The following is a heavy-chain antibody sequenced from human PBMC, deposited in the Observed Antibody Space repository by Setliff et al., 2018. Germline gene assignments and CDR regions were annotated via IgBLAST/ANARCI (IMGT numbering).Heavy chain of an antibody. D-gene: IGHD6-6*01. CDR3: ARGSSSSGVDY. J-gene: IGHJ4*02. V-gene: IGHV3-11*04. CDR2: ISSSGTSI. Sequence: LRLSCAASGFTFSDYYMSWIRQAPGKGLEWVSYISSSGTSIYYADSVKGRFTISKDNAKNSLYLQMNSLRAEDTAVYYCARGSSSSGVDYWGQGTLVTVSS. CDR1: GFTFSDYY.